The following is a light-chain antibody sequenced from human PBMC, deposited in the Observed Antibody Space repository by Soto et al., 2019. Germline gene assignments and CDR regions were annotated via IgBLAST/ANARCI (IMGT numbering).Light chain of an antibody. CDR2: AAS. J-gene: IGKJ1*01. V-gene: IGKV3-15*01. CDR3: HQYNNWPWT. Sequence: ETVMTQSPVTLSVSPGDTATLSCRASQRVSNHFAWYQQKPGQAPRLLIYAASTRAGGVPVRFSGSGSETEFTLTIRSLQSEDFALYYCHQYNNWPWTFGQGTKV. CDR1: QRVSNH.